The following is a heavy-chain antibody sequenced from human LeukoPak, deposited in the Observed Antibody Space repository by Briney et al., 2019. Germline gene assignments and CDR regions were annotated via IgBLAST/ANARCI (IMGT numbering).Heavy chain of an antibody. CDR3: ARGPYAYTSSATLGSYNWFDP. D-gene: IGHD2-2*02. Sequence: RGESLKISCKGSRYSFPNYWIGWVRQMPGKGLEWMGIIYPGDSHTGYSPSFQDQVTISVDKSISTAYLQWSSLKASDTAMYYCARGPYAYTSSATLGSYNWFDPWGQGSLVTVSS. CDR1: RYSFPNYW. V-gene: IGHV5-51*01. CDR2: IYPGDSHT. J-gene: IGHJ5*02.